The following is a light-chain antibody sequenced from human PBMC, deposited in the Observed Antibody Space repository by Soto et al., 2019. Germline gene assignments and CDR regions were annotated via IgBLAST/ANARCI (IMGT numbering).Light chain of an antibody. CDR3: QQYKQWPPT. V-gene: IGKV3-15*01. CDR1: QSVGSN. Sequence: IVMTQSPATLSVSPGERATLSCRASQSVGSNLAWYQQKPGQAPRLVIYGASTRATAIPARFSGGGSGTEFTLTISSLQSEDFAVYYCQQYKQWPPTFGQGTKVDIK. CDR2: GAS. J-gene: IGKJ1*01.